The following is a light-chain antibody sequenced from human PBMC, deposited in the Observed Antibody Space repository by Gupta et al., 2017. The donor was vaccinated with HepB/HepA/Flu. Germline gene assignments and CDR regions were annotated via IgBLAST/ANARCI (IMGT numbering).Light chain of an antibody. CDR2: HNN. CDR3: EAWEDSLNGYVV. V-gene: IGLV1-44*01. CDR1: SSNIGSNT. J-gene: IGLJ2*01. Sequence: SVLTQPPSTSGPPGPRVTISCSGNSSNIGSNTVNWYQQFPETAPKLIIYHNNQRPAGGPERFSGSKSGTSAALAISGLQAEEEADYYCEAWEDSLNGYVVFGGGTKVTVL.